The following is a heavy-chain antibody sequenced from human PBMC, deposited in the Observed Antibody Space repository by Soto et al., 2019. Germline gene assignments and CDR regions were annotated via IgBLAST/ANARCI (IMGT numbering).Heavy chain of an antibody. D-gene: IGHD6-25*01. CDR3: ARQRGLYYAMAV. Sequence: WGSLRLSCAASGFAFSTYSMTWVRQAPGKGLEWRSAINSAGGSTLYADSVTGRFNISRDHFKNRLYLQMNRLRAEETAVCYCARQRGLYYAMAVWGQGSTVTVSS. CDR2: INSAGGST. CDR1: GFAFSTYS. J-gene: IGHJ6*02. V-gene: IGHV3-23*01.